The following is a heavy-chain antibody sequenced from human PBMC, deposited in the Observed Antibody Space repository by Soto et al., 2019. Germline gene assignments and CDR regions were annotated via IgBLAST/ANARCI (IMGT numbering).Heavy chain of an antibody. D-gene: IGHD3-22*01. CDR3: ASWDSSGYYFDY. CDR1: GFTVSSNY. CDR2: IYSGGST. V-gene: IGHV3-53*02. J-gene: IGHJ4*02. Sequence: EVQLVETGGGLIQPGGSLRLSCAASGFTVSSNYMSWVRQAPGKGLEWVSVIYSGGSTYYADSVKGRFTISRDNSKNTLYLQMNRLRAEYTAVYYCASWDSSGYYFDYWGQGTMVTVSS.